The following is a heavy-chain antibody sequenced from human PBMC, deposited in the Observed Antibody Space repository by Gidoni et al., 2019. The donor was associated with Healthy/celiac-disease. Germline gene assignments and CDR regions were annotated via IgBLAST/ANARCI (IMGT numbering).Heavy chain of an antibody. J-gene: IGHJ4*02. CDR3: ARGGPARSWYIGFKYFDY. D-gene: IGHD6-13*01. V-gene: IGHV4-34*01. CDR1: GGSFSGYY. Sequence: QVQLQQWGAGLLKPSATLSPTCAVSGGSFSGYYCSWLRQPPGKGLEWIGEINNSGSTTYNPSLKSRVTISVDTSKNQFSLKLSSGTAADTAGYYCARGGPARSWYIGFKYFDYWGQGTLVTVSS. CDR2: INNSGST.